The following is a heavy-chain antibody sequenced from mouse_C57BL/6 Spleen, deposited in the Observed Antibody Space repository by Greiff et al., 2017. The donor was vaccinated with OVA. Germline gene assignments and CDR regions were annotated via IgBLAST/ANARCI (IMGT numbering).Heavy chain of an antibody. J-gene: IGHJ2*01. CDR2: IYPGDGDT. Sequence: QVQLQQSGPELVKPGASVKISCKASGYAFSSSWMNWVKQRPGKGLEWIGRIYPGDGDTNYNGKCKGKATLTADKSSSTAYMQLSSLTSEDSAVYFCARNWEDYFDYWGQGTTLTVSS. V-gene: IGHV1-82*01. CDR3: ARNWEDYFDY. D-gene: IGHD4-1*01. CDR1: GYAFSSSW.